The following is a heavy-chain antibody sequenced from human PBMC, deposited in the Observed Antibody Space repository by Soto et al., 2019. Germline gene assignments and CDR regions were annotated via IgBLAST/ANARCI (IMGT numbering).Heavy chain of an antibody. V-gene: IGHV4-31*03. D-gene: IGHD1-7*01. CDR1: GGSISSGEYY. CDR3: ARGRTTMLPHAFDY. Sequence: PSETLSLTCTVSGGSISSGEYYWNWIRQHPGKGPEWIGYVYYSGSTYYKPSLKSRMSISLDKSKNQFSLKLNSMTAADTAVYSCARGRTTMLPHAFDYWGQGALVTVSS. CDR2: VYYSGST. J-gene: IGHJ4*02.